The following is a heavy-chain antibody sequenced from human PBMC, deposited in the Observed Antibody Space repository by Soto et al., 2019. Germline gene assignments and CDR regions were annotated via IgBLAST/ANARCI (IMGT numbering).Heavy chain of an antibody. CDR1: GFTVSTHG. CDR2: ISRDGNTK. J-gene: IGHJ4*02. D-gene: IGHD2-8*02. CDR3: TGEVASGY. Sequence: QVQLVESGRGVVQPGRSLRLSCAVSGFTVSTHGMHWVRQAPGKGLEWVAVISRDGNTKYYADSVKGRFTISRDNSRNTLFLEIYSLRGDDMAVYYCTGEVASGYWGQGTLVTVS. V-gene: IGHV3-30*03.